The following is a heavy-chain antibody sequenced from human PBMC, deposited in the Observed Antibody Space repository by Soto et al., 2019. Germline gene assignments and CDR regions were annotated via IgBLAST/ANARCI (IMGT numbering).Heavy chain of an antibody. CDR3: ARDLLGSEGAFDI. Sequence: SETLSLTCAVYGGSFSGYYWSWIRQPPGKGLEWIGEINHSGSTNYNPSLKSRVTISVDTSKNQFSLKLSSVTAADTAVYYCARDLLGSEGAFDIWGQGTMVTVSS. J-gene: IGHJ3*02. D-gene: IGHD1-26*01. CDR2: INHSGST. CDR1: GGSFSGYY. V-gene: IGHV4-34*01.